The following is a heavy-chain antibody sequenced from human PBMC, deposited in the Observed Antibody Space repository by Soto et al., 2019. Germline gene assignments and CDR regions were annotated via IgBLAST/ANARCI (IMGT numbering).Heavy chain of an antibody. J-gene: IGHJ4*02. Sequence: SETLSLTCAVYGGSFGGYYWSWIRQPPGKGLEWIGEINHSGSTNYNPSLKSRVTISVDTSKNQFSLKLSSVTAADTAVYYCARGLVPIWRLSHFDYWGQGTLVTVSS. CDR2: INHSGST. CDR1: GGSFGGYY. V-gene: IGHV4-34*01. CDR3: ARGLVPIWRLSHFDY. D-gene: IGHD3-16*02.